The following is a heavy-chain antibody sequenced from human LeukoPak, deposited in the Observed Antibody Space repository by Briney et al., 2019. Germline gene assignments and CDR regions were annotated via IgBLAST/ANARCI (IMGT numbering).Heavy chain of an antibody. J-gene: IGHJ4*02. CDR2: IYFGGTT. Sequence: PGGSLRLSCAASGFTVSSNYMTWVRQAPGQGLEWVSVIYFGGTTYYADSVKGRFTISRDNSKNTLYLQMNSLRAEDTAVYYCARHSSGWHYFDCWGQGALVTVSS. CDR3: ARHSSGWHYFDC. CDR1: GFTVSSNY. D-gene: IGHD6-19*01. V-gene: IGHV3-53*01.